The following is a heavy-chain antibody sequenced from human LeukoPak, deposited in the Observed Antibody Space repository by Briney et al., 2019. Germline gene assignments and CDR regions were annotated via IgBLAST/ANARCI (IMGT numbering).Heavy chain of an antibody. J-gene: IGHJ4*02. V-gene: IGHV3-23*01. CDR1: GFTFSSYA. CDR3: AKRGAYDNRYFDY. D-gene: IGHD3-22*01. Sequence: GGSLRLSCAASGFTFSSYAMSWVRQAPGKWLEWVSSITTSGDNTYYADSVKGRFTISRDNSKNTLCLQMNSLRAEDTAVYYCAKRGAYDNRYFDYWGQGTLVTVSS. CDR2: ITTSGDNT.